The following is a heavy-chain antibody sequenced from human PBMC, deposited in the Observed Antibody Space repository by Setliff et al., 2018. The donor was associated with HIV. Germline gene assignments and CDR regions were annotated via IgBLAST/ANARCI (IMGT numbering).Heavy chain of an antibody. V-gene: IGHV4-38-2*01. J-gene: IGHJ4*02. CDR2: AYHSGST. D-gene: IGHD2-2*01. CDR1: GYSITSGYS. CDR3: ARAHYCSSTSCYAGWLPRWAHFDY. Sequence: PSETLSLTCAVSGYSITSGYSWGWIRQSPGKGLEWIGNAYHSGSTYYNPSLKSRVTISVDTSKNQFSLKLSSVTAADTAVYYCARAHYCSSTSCYAGWLPRWAHFDYWGQGTLVTVSS.